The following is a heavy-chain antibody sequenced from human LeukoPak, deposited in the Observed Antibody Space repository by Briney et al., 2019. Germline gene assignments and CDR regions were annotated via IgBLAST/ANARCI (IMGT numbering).Heavy chain of an antibody. D-gene: IGHD2-21*02. V-gene: IGHV1-46*01. J-gene: IGHJ5*02. CDR2: INPSGDIT. Sequence: GASVKVSCKASGYTFTRHYMHWVRQAPGQGVEWMGIINPSGDITSYAQKFQGRVIMTRDMSTSTDYMELSSLRSEDTAVYYCARDNSMRDTAWWFDPWGQGTLVTVSS. CDR3: ARDNSMRDTAWWFDP. CDR1: GYTFTRHY.